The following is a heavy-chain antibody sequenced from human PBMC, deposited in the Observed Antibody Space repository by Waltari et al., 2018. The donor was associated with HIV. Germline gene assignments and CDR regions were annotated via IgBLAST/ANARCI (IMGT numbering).Heavy chain of an antibody. CDR1: GYTFTSYG. CDR2: ISAYNGNT. V-gene: IGHV1-18*01. CDR3: ARIYYDSSGYYVDYFDY. D-gene: IGHD3-22*01. Sequence: QVQLVQSGAEVKKPGASVQVSCKASGYTFTSYGISLVRPAPGQGLEWMGWISAYNGNTNYAQKLQGRVTMTTDTSTSTAYMELRSLRSDDTAVYYCARIYYDSSGYYVDYFDYWGQGTLVTVSS. J-gene: IGHJ4*02.